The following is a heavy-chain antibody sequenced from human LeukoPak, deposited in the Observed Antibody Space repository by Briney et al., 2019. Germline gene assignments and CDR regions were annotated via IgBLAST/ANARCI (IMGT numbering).Heavy chain of an antibody. D-gene: IGHD3-9*01. CDR3: ARGARKYDILTGYYGCWFDP. Sequence: ASVKVSSKASGYTFTSYDINWVRQATGQGLEWMGWMNPNSGNTGYAQKFQGRVTMTRNTSISTAYMELSSLRSEDTAVYYCARGARKYDILTGYYGCWFDPWGQGTLVTVSS. CDR1: GYTFTSYD. J-gene: IGHJ5*02. V-gene: IGHV1-8*01. CDR2: MNPNSGNT.